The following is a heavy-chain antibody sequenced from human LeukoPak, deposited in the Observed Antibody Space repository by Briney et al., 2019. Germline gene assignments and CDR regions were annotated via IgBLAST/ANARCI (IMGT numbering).Heavy chain of an antibody. CDR1: GFTVSSNY. CDR3: ARGPYCSSTSCPFDL. V-gene: IGHV3-53*01. Sequence: GGSLRLSCAASGFTVSSNYMSWVRQAPGKGLEWVSVISGSGGSTYYADSVKGRFTISRDNSKNTLYLQMNSLRAEDTAVYYCARGPYCSSTSCPFDLWGRGTLVTVSS. D-gene: IGHD2-2*01. CDR2: ISGSGGST. J-gene: IGHJ2*01.